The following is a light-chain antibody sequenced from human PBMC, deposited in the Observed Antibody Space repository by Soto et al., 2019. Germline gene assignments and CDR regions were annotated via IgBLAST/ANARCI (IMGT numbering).Light chain of an antibody. J-gene: IGKJ1*01. V-gene: IGKV3D-20*01. Sequence: EIVLTQSPATLSLSPGERAALSCGASQSVSSNYLAWYQQKPGLAPRLLIYDASRRATGIPDRFSGSGSGADFILSISRVEPEDFAVYYCQQYGSSPWTFGQGTKVDIQ. CDR2: DAS. CDR1: QSVSSNY. CDR3: QQYGSSPWT.